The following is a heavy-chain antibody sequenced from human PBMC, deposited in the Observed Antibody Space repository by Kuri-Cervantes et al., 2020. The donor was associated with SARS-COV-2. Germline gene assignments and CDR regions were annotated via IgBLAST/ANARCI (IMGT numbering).Heavy chain of an antibody. D-gene: IGHD1-14*01. Sequence: SQTLSLTCAVYGGSFSGYYWSWIRQPPGKGLEWIGEINHSGSTNYNPSLKSRVTISVDTSKNQLSLKLSSVTAADTAVYYCARDPRYLARGGGFDYWGQGTLVTVSS. J-gene: IGHJ4*02. CDR3: ARDPRYLARGGGFDY. CDR2: INHSGST. V-gene: IGHV4-34*01. CDR1: GGSFSGYY.